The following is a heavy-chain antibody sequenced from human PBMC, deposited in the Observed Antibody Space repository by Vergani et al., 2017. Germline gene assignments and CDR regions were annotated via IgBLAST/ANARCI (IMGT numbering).Heavy chain of an antibody. CDR1: GFTSAGYA. CDR3: ARDLGRSRVNSHYGMGV. D-gene: IGHD4-23*01. J-gene: IGHJ6*02. Sequence: EVQLEESGGGLVLPGRSLRLSCVASGFTSAGYAMHWVRQAPGKGLEWVSGISWNSNSIGYADSVKGRFTISRDNAKNSLYLQMNSLRAEDTALYYCARDLGRSRVNSHYGMGVWGQGTTVTVSS. V-gene: IGHV3-9*02. CDR2: ISWNSNSI.